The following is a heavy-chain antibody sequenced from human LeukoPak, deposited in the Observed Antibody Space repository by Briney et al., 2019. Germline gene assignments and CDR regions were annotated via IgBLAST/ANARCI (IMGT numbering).Heavy chain of an antibody. Sequence: SETLSLSCTVSGGSIITYYWSWIRQPAGKXLXWIGRIYSSGRTNYXPSLESRVTMSVDTSKHPFSLNLTSVTAADTAVYYCARAYGDLYFVYWGQGILVTVSS. D-gene: IGHD4-17*01. V-gene: IGHV4-4*07. CDR2: IYSSGRT. CDR3: ARAYGDLYFVY. J-gene: IGHJ4*02. CDR1: GGSIITYY.